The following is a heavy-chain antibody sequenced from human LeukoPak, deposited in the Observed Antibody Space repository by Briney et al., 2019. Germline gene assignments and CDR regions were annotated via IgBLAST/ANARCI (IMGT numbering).Heavy chain of an antibody. CDR3: ASSLGKGYFFDY. CDR2: INPSGGST. V-gene: IGHV1-46*01. J-gene: IGHJ4*02. CDR1: GYTFTGYY. Sequence: ASVKVSCKASGYTFTGYYMHWVRQAPGQGLEWMGIINPSGGSTSYAQKFQGRVTMTRDMSTSTVYMELSSLRSEDTAVYYCASSLGKGYFFDYWGQGTLVTVSS.